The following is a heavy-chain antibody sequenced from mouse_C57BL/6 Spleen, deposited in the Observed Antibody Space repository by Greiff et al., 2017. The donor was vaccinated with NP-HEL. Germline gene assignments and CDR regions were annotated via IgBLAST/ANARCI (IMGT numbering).Heavy chain of an antibody. D-gene: IGHD2-3*01. V-gene: IGHV2-5*01. CDR3: AKEDGYYPYYAMDY. Sequence: VQLKESGPGLVQPSQSLSITCTVSGFSLTSYGVHWVRQSPGKGLEWLGVIWRGGSTDYNAAFMSRLSITKDNSKSQVFFKMNSLQADDTAIYYCAKEDGYYPYYAMDYWGQGTSVTVSS. CDR2: IWRGGST. J-gene: IGHJ4*01. CDR1: GFSLTSYG.